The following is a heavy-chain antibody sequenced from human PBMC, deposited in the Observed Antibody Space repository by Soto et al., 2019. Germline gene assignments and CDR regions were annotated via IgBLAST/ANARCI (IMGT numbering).Heavy chain of an antibody. CDR1: GYTFTSYG. CDR3: VRDRIVGVLYRFVHYHYGMDV. J-gene: IGHJ6*02. D-gene: IGHD1-26*01. Sequence: ASVKVSCKASGYTFTSYGISWVRQAPGQGLEWMGWISAYNGDTNYVQRLQGRVTMTTDTSTSTAYMELRSLRSDDTAVYFCVRDRIVGVLYRFVHYHYGMDVWRQGSTDIVSS. V-gene: IGHV1-18*01. CDR2: ISAYNGDT.